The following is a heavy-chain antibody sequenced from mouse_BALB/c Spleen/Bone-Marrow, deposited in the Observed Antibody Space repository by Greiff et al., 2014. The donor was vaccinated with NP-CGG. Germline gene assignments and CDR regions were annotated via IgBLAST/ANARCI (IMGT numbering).Heavy chain of an antibody. J-gene: IGHJ4*01. V-gene: IGHV10-1*02. CDR3: VRHMDY. CDR1: GFTFNTYA. CDR2: IRSKGNNYAT. Sequence: DVKLVESGGGLVQPKGSLKLSCAASGFTFNTYAMNWVRRAPGKGLEWVARIRSKGNNYATYYGDSVKDRSTISRDDSQSMLYLQMNNLKTEDTAMYYCVRHMDYWGQGTSVIVTS.